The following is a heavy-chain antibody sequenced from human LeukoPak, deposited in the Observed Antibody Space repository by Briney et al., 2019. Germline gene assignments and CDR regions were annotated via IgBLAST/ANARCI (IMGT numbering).Heavy chain of an antibody. CDR1: GGSISSSSYY. D-gene: IGHD2-15*01. CDR3: ARPTGVNCSGGSCYGD. J-gene: IGHJ4*02. CDR2: IYYSGST. V-gene: IGHV4-39*01. Sequence: SETLSLTCTVSGGSISSSSYYWGWIRQPPGKGLEWIGSIYYSGSTYYNLSLKSRVTISVDTSKNQFSLKLSSVTAADTAVYYCARPTGVNCSGGSCYGDWGQGTLVTVSS.